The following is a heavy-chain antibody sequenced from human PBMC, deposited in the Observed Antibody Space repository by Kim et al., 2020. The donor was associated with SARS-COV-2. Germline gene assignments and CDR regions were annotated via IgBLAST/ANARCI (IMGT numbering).Heavy chain of an antibody. CDR2: VYYSGST. V-gene: IGHV4-59*01. CDR3: ARGLWTFDY. D-gene: IGHD2-21*01. Sequence: SETLSLTCTVSSGSLNTYYWTWIRQSAGKGPEWIGNVYYSGSTNYNPSLNSRVTISIDTSKNQFSLKLDSVTAADTAVYSCARGLWTFDYWGQGTLVTVS. CDR1: SGSLNTYY. J-gene: IGHJ4*02.